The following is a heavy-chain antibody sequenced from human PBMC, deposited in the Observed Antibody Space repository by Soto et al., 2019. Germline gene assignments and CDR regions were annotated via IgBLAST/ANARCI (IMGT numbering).Heavy chain of an antibody. CDR1: GDPISSSNW. J-gene: IGHJ4*02. CDR3: ARQPRLYLDS. Sequence: QVELQESGPGLVKPSGTLSLTCAVSGDPISSSNWWSWVRQSPGKGLEWFGEIYQSGTTNYNPSLKSRVTISVDTSKNQFSLRLTSMTAADTAVYYCARQPRLYLDSWGQGTLVTVSS. CDR2: IYQSGTT. D-gene: IGHD6-13*01. V-gene: IGHV4-4*02.